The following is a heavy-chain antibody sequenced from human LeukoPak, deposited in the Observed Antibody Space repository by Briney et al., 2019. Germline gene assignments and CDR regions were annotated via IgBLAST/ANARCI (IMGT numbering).Heavy chain of an antibody. CDR2: ISYDGSNK. CDR3: ARVRLNVQEDAFDI. V-gene: IGHV3-30-3*01. Sequence: PGGSLRLSCAASGFTFSSYAMHWVRQAPGKGLEWVAVISYDGSNKYYADSVKGRFTISRDNSKNTLYLQMNSLRAEDTAVYYCARVRLNVQEDAFDIWGQGTMVTVSS. J-gene: IGHJ3*02. CDR1: GFTFSSYA. D-gene: IGHD1-1*01.